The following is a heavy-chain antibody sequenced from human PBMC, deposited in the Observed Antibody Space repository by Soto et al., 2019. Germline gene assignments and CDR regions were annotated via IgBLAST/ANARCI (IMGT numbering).Heavy chain of an antibody. CDR2: ITGSGVAM. CDR1: GFDFSGSE. J-gene: IGHJ4*02. V-gene: IGHV3-48*03. CDR3: AKEAPFILGSPF. Sequence: GGSLRLSCTASGFDFSGSEMNWFRQAPGKGLEWVAYITGSGVAMFHADSLKGRFSISRDNAKNSLFLEMNNLTADDAGVYYCAKEAPFILGSPFWGQGTLVTVSS. D-gene: IGHD2-21*01.